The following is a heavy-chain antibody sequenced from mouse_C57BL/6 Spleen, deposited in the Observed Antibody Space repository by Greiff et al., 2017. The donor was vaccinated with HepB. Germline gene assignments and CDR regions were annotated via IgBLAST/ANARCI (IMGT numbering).Heavy chain of an antibody. CDR2: IWWDDDK. D-gene: IGHD1-1*01. Sequence: QVTLKESGPGILQPSQTLSLTCSFSGFSLSTFGMGVGWIRQPSGKGLEWLAHIWWDDDKYYNPALKSRLTISKDTSKNQVFLKIANVDTADTATYYCARGYYYGSSSLAMDYWGQGTSVTVSS. V-gene: IGHV8-8*01. CDR3: ARGYYYGSSSLAMDY. J-gene: IGHJ4*01. CDR1: GFSLSTFGMG.